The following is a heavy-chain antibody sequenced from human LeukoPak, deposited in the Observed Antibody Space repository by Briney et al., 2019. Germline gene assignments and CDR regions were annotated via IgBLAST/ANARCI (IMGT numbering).Heavy chain of an antibody. CDR3: AKEPTGYSSSWYTPLDS. CDR2: ISGSGGST. Sequence: GGSLRLSCAASGFTFSSYAMSWVRQAPGKGLEWVSAISGSGGSTYYADSVKGRFTISRDNSKNTLYLQMNSLRAEDTAVYYCAKEPTGYSSSWYTPLDSWGKEPLATVSS. CDR1: GFTFSSYA. V-gene: IGHV3-23*01. J-gene: IGHJ4*02. D-gene: IGHD6-13*01.